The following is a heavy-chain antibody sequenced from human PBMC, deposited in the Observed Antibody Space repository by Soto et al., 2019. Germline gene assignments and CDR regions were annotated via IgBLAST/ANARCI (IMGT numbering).Heavy chain of an antibody. Sequence: SETLSLTCTVSGGSISSYYWSWIRQPPGKGLEWIGYIYYSGSTNYNPSLKSRVTISVDTSKNQLSLKLSSVTAADTAVYYCARVGDRYNFDADWFDPGGQGTLVTVSS. V-gene: IGHV4-59*01. J-gene: IGHJ5*02. D-gene: IGHD5-12*01. CDR1: GGSISSYY. CDR2: IYYSGST. CDR3: ARVGDRYNFDADWFDP.